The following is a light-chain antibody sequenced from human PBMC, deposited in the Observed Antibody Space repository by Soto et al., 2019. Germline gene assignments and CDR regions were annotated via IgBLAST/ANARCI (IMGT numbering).Light chain of an antibody. CDR3: QQRSNWPPIT. CDR2: DAS. V-gene: IGKV3-11*01. J-gene: IGKJ5*01. CDR1: QSVAANY. Sequence: EVVLTQSPGPLSLSPGERATRPCRPSQSVAANYLAWYQQKPGQAPRLIXYDASNRATGIPARFSGSGSGTDFTLTISSLEPEDFAVYYCQQRSNWPPITFGQGTRLEIK.